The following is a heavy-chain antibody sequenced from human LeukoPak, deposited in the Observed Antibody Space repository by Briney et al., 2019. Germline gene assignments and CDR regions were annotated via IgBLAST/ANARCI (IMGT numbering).Heavy chain of an antibody. V-gene: IGHV1-8*01. J-gene: IGHJ4*02. CDR1: GCTFTSYD. D-gene: IGHD3-10*01. CDR3: ARMEEGYGSGIH. Sequence: ASVKVSCKASGCTFTSYDINWVRQATGQGLEWMGWMNPNSGNTGYAQKFQGRVTMTRNTSISTAYMELSSLRSEDTAVYYCARMEEGYGSGIHWGQGTLVTVSS. CDR2: MNPNSGNT.